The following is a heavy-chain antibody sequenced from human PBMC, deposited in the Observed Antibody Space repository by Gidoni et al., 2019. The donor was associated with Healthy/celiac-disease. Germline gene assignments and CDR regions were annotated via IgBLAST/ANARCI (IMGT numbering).Heavy chain of an antibody. D-gene: IGHD6-13*01. CDR3: AREGSSSWYRNAFDI. CDR1: GFTFSDYY. J-gene: IGHJ3*02. V-gene: IGHV3-11*05. Sequence: QVQLVESGGGLVKPGGSLSISCAASGFTFSDYYMSWIRQAPGKGLEWVSYISSSSSYTNYADSVKGRFTISRDNAKNSLYLQMNSLRAEDTAVYYCAREGSSSWYRNAFDIWGQGTMVTVSS. CDR2: ISSSSSYT.